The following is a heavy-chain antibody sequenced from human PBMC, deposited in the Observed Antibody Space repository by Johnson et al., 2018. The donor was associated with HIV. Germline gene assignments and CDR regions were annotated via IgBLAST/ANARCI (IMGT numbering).Heavy chain of an antibody. CDR1: GFIFSDYY. D-gene: IGHD7-27*01. J-gene: IGHJ3*02. CDR2: VWYDGSNK. CDR3: TKDRTNWGYDAFDI. V-gene: IGHV3-33*06. Sequence: QVQLVESGGGLVKPGGSQRLSCAASGFIFSDYYMTWIRQAPGKGLEWVAAVWYDGSNKYYANSVKGRFTIFRDNSENTMYLQMNRLRADDTSVYFCTKDRTNWGYDAFDIWGQGTMVTVSS.